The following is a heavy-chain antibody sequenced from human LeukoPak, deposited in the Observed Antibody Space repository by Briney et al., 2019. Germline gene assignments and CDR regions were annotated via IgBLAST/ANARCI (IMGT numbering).Heavy chain of an antibody. CDR2: ISYDGSNK. D-gene: IGHD6-19*01. CDR1: GFTFSSYG. CDR3: ARGSPARAFDI. Sequence: GGSLRLSCAASGFTFSSYGMHWVRQAPGKGLEWVAVISYDGSNKYYADSVKGRFTISRDNSKNTLYLQMNSLRAEDTAVYYCARGSPARAFDIWGQGTMVTVSS. V-gene: IGHV3-30*03. J-gene: IGHJ3*02.